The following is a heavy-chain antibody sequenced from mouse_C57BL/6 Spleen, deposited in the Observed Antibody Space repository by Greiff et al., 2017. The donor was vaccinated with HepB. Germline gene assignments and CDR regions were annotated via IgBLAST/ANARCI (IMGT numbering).Heavy chain of an antibody. V-gene: IGHV6-3*01. CDR3: TVPHYYYGSSYGYFDV. Sequence: EVQVVESGGGLVQPGGSMKLSCVASGFTFSNSWMNWVRQSPEKGLEWVAQIRLKSDNYATHYAESVKGRFTISRDDSKSSVYLQMNNLRAEDTGIYYCTVPHYYYGSSYGYFDVWGTGTTVTVSS. D-gene: IGHD1-1*01. CDR2: IRLKSDNYAT. J-gene: IGHJ1*03. CDR1: GFTFSNSW.